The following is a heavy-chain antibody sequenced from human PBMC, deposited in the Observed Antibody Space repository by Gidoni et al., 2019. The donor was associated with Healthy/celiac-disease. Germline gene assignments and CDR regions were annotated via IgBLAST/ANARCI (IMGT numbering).Heavy chain of an antibody. Sequence: QVQLQQWGAGLLKTSETLSLTCAVYGGSFSGYYWSWIRQPPGKGLEWIGEINHSGSTNYNPSLKSRVTISVDTSKNQFSLKLSSVTAADTAVYYCARSGYCSSTSCRGYYYYYMDVWGKGTTVTVSS. CDR2: INHSGST. J-gene: IGHJ6*03. D-gene: IGHD2-2*01. CDR3: ARSGYCSSTSCRGYYYYYMDV. CDR1: GGSFSGYY. V-gene: IGHV4-34*01.